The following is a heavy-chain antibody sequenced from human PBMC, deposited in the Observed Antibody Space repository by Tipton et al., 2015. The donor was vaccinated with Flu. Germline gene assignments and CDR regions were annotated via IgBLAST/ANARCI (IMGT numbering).Heavy chain of an antibody. J-gene: IGHJ4*02. D-gene: IGHD3-9*01. CDR3: ARDRWDYDILTGYYFDY. CDR1: GGSISSYY. CDR2: IYTSVST. V-gene: IGHV4-4*07. Sequence: TLSLTFTVSGGSISSYYWSWIRQPAGKGLELIGRIYTSVSTNYNPSLKSRVTMSVDTSKNQFSLKLSSVPAADTAVYYCARDRWDYDILTGYYFDYWGQGTLVTVSS.